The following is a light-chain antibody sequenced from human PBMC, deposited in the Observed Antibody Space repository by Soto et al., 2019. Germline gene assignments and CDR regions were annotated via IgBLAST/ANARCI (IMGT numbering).Light chain of an antibody. CDR3: QQANSFPIT. CDR2: GAS. V-gene: IGKV3-20*01. Sequence: EIVLTQSPGTLSLSPGERVTLSCRASQSVSSNFLAWYKQKPGQAPRLLIYGASNRAAGIPDRFSGSGSGTDFTLTISRLEPEDFATYYCQQANSFPITFGQGTRLEIK. J-gene: IGKJ5*01. CDR1: QSVSSNF.